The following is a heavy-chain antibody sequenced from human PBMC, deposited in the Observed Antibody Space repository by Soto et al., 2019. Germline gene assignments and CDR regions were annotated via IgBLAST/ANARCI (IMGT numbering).Heavy chain of an antibody. CDR3: AKYYDILTGYCPFDY. J-gene: IGHJ4*02. D-gene: IGHD3-9*01. CDR2: ISGSGGST. Sequence: GGSLRLSCAASGFTFSSYAMSWVRQAPGKGPEWVSAISGSGGSTYYADSVKGRFTISRDNSKNTLYLQMNSLRAEDTAVYYCAKYYDILTGYCPFDYWGQGTLVTVSS. V-gene: IGHV3-23*01. CDR1: GFTFSSYA.